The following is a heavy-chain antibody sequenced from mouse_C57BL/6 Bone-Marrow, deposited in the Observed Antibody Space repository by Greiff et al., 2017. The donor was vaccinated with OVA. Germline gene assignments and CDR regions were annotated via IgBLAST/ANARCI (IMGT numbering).Heavy chain of an antibody. Sequence: QVQLKESGPGILQSSQTLSLTCSFSGFSLSTSGMGVSWIRQPSGKGLEWLAHIYWDDDKRYNPSLKRRPTISKDTSRNQVFLKITSVDTADTATYYCARRSSYYGSSLWAMDYWGQGTSVTVSS. D-gene: IGHD1-1*01. V-gene: IGHV8-12*01. J-gene: IGHJ4*01. CDR1: GFSLSTSGMG. CDR3: ARRSSYYGSSLWAMDY. CDR2: IYWDDDK.